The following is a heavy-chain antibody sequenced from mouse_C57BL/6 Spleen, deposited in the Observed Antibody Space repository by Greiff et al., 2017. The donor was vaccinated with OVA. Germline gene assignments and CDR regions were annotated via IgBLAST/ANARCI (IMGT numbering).Heavy chain of an antibody. J-gene: IGHJ2*01. CDR3: ARVRYYFDY. CDR2: ILPGSGST. V-gene: IGHV1-9*01. CDR1: GYTFTGYW. Sequence: QVQLQQSGAELMKPGASVKLSCKATGYTFTGYWIEWVKQRPGHGLEWIGEILPGSGSTNYNEKFKGNATFTADTSSNTAYMQLSSLTTEDSAIYYCARVRYYFDYWGQGTTLTVSS. D-gene: IGHD1-1*01.